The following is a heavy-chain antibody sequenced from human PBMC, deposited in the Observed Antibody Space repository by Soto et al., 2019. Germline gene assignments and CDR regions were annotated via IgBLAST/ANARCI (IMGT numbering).Heavy chain of an antibody. Sequence: PGGSLRLSCAASGFTFSDHYMDWVRQAPGKGLEWVGRTKNKANSYTTEYAASVKGRFTISRDDSKNSLYLQMNSLETEDTAVYYCARAHGGDYGRVFDYWGQGTLVTVSS. CDR3: ARAHGGDYGRVFDY. CDR2: TKNKANSYTT. J-gene: IGHJ4*02. D-gene: IGHD4-17*01. V-gene: IGHV3-72*01. CDR1: GFTFSDHY.